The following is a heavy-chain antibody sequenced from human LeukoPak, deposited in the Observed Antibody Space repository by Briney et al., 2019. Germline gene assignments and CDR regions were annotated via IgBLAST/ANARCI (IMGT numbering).Heavy chain of an antibody. CDR3: ARDGRKGLY. CDR1: GGSFSGYY. D-gene: IGHD1-26*01. CDR2: INHSGST. J-gene: IGHJ4*02. V-gene: IGHV4-34*01. Sequence: PSETLSLTCAVYGGSFSGYYWSWIRQPPGKGLEWIGEINHSGSTNYNPSLKSRVTISVDTSKNQFSLKLSSVTAADTAVYYCARDGRKGLYWGRGTLVTVSS.